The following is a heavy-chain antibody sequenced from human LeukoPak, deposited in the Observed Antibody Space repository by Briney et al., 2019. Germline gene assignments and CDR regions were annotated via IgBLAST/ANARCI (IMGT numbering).Heavy chain of an antibody. Sequence: GGSLRLSCAASVFTFSSYWMHWVRQAPWKGLVWVAVISYDGSNKYYADSVKGRFTISRDNSKNTLYLQMNSLRAEDTAVYYCARDTIAVAGTGVDYWGQGTLVTVSS. CDR3: ARDTIAVAGTGVDY. V-gene: IGHV3-30-3*01. CDR2: ISYDGSNK. J-gene: IGHJ4*02. CDR1: VFTFSSYW. D-gene: IGHD6-19*01.